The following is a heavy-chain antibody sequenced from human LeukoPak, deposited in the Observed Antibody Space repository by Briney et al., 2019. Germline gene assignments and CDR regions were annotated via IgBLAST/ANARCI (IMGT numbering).Heavy chain of an antibody. CDR2: ISGGST. V-gene: IGHV3-23*01. J-gene: IGHJ5*02. CDR1: GFTFSNYP. Sequence: GGSLRLSCAIAGFTFSNYPMSWVRQAPGKGLEWVSAISGGSTFYADSVKGRFTISRDNSKNTLYLQIDSLRAEDTAVYYCAKVPAVAGKKNWFDPWGLGTLVTVSS. CDR3: AKVPAVAGKKNWFDP. D-gene: IGHD6-19*01.